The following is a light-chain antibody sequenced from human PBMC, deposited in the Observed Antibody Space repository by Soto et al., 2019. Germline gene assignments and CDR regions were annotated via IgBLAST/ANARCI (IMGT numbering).Light chain of an antibody. V-gene: IGLV2-11*01. CDR2: DVS. J-gene: IGLJ1*01. CDR1: SSDVGGYNY. Sequence: QSALTQPRSVSGSPGQSVTISCTGTSSDVGGYNYVSWYQQHPGKAPKLMIYDVSKRPSGVPYRFSGSKSGNTASLTISGLQAEDEADYYCCSSAGNLYVFGTGTKVTVL. CDR3: CSSAGNLYV.